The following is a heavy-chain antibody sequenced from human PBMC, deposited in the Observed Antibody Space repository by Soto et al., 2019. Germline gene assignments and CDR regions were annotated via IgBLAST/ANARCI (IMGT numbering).Heavy chain of an antibody. J-gene: IGHJ4*02. V-gene: IGHV4-34*01. CDR2: INHSGST. Sequence: ETLSLTCAVYGGSFSGYYWSWIRQPPGKGQEWIGEINHSGSTNYNPSLKSRVTISVDTSKNQFSLKLSSVTAADTAVYYCARGRLLYYHTSGYYHYWGQGTLVTVSS. CDR3: ARGRLLYYHTSGYYHY. D-gene: IGHD3-22*01. CDR1: GGSFSGYY.